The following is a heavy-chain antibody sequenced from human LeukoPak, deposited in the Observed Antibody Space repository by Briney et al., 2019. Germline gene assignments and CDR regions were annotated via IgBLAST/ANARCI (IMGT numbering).Heavy chain of an antibody. CDR2: IYTSGST. D-gene: IGHD3-22*01. Sequence: SETLSLTCTASGGSISSYYWSWIRQPAGKGLEWIGRIYTSGSTNYNPSLKSRVTMSVDTSKNQFSLKLSSVTAADTAVYYCASSTYYYDSSGFPSWGQGTRVTVSS. CDR3: ASSTYYYDSSGFPS. J-gene: IGHJ5*02. V-gene: IGHV4-4*07. CDR1: GGSISSYY.